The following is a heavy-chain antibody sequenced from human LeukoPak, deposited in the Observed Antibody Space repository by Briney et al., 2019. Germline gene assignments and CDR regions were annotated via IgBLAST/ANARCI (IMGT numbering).Heavy chain of an antibody. CDR3: ASRLYCSNTRCRNFPFAY. J-gene: IGHJ4*02. CDR2: IIPIFGTA. V-gene: IGHV1-69*13. CDR1: GGTFSSYA. Sequence: SVKVSCKASGGTFSSYAINWVRQAPGQGLEWMGGIIPIFGTANNAQKFQDGVTITADESTSTAYMELSSLRSEDTAIYYCASRLYCSNTRCRNFPFAYWGQGTLVTVSS. D-gene: IGHD2-2*01.